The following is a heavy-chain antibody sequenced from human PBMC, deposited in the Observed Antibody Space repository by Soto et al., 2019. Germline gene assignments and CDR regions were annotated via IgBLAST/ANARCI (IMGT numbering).Heavy chain of an antibody. CDR2: TSVSVGST. V-gene: IGHV3-23*01. J-gene: IGHJ4*02. CDR3: AKVERAVAGIID. CDR1: GFTFSSYA. Sequence: EVQLLESGGGLVQPGGSLRLSCAASGFTFSSYAMSWVRQAPGKGLDWVSATSVSVGSTYYADSVKGRFTISRDNSKNTLYLQMNSLRAEDTAVYYCAKVERAVAGIIDWGQGTLVTVSS. D-gene: IGHD6-19*01.